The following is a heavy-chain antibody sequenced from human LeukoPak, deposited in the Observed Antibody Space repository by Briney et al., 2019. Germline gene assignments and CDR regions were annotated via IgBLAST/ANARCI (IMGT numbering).Heavy chain of an antibody. J-gene: IGHJ6*03. V-gene: IGHV4-34*01. CDR1: GGSFSGYY. D-gene: IGHD5-12*01. CDR2: INHSGST. Sequence: SETLSLTCAVYGGSFSGYYWSWIRQPPGKGLEWIGEINHSGSTNYNPSLKSRVTISVDTSKNQFSLKLSSVTAADTAVYYCARVYLGYPHYYYYMDVWGKGTTVTVSS. CDR3: ARVYLGYPHYYYYMDV.